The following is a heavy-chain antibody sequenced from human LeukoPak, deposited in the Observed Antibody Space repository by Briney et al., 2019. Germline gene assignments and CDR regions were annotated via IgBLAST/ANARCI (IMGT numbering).Heavy chain of an antibody. CDR1: GFTFSSYG. Sequence: GGSLRLSCAASGFTFSSYGMSWVRHAPGKGLEWVSGISWNSGSIGYADSVKGRFTISRDNAKNSLYLQMNSLRAEDTALYYCAKEVVDYYGSGSYHNWFDPWGQGTLVTVSS. CDR3: AKEVVDYYGSGSYHNWFDP. J-gene: IGHJ5*02. D-gene: IGHD3-10*01. CDR2: ISWNSGSI. V-gene: IGHV3-9*01.